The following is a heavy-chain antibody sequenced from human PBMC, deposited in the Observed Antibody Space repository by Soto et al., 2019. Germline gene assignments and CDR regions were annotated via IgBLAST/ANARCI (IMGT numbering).Heavy chain of an antibody. D-gene: IGHD3-3*01. Sequence: QVQLQESGPGLVKPSETLSLTCSVSGGSISDYYWSWIRQSPEKGLEYIAYSSYGGITNLTGALNGRVTMSIDTSKHQFSLKATSLTAADTAVYYCARARKATYITGGFDSWGQGTLVTVSS. CDR3: ARARKATYITGGFDS. CDR2: SSYGGIT. CDR1: GGSISDYY. J-gene: IGHJ4*02. V-gene: IGHV4-59*01.